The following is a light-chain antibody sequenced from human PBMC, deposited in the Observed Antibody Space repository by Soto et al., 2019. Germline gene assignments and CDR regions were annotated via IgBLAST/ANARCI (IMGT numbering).Light chain of an antibody. Sequence: EIVMTKSPATLSVSLGERVTLSCRASQRVVSGLAWYKQKPGQAPRLRIYVAVSRLIETPARFSGSGSGTECILTIGSMQSEDFAVYYCQQYHIWPAFGRGTRVE. CDR2: VAV. CDR1: QRVVSG. CDR3: QQYHIWPA. J-gene: IGKJ4*02. V-gene: IGKV3-15*01.